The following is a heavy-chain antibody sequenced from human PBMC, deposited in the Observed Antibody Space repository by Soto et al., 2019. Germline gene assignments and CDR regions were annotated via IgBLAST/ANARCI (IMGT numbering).Heavy chain of an antibody. CDR3: ARVGYSGYDFAGYYYYGMDV. CDR1: GCTFSSYA. D-gene: IGHD5-12*01. Sequence: SVKASCKASGCTFSSYAISWVRQAPGQGLEWMGGIIPIFGTANYAQKFQGRVTITAAESTSTAYMELSSMRSEDTAVYYCARVGYSGYDFAGYYYYGMDVWAQGATVTVSS. CDR2: IIPIFGTA. V-gene: IGHV1-69*13. J-gene: IGHJ6*02.